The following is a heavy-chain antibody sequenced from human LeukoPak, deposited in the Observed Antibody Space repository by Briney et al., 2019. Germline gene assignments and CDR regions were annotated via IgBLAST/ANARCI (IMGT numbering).Heavy chain of an antibody. D-gene: IGHD3-9*01. J-gene: IGHJ4*02. CDR3: AWLPYDIVTDLNY. Sequence: GGSLRLSCAASGTTLINHSMNWVRQAPGRGLEWVSSMSSSGSYIYYADSVKGRFTISRDNAGLYLQMNSLRAEDTAVYYCAWLPYDIVTDLNYWGQGTLVTVSS. V-gene: IGHV3-21*01. CDR2: MSSSGSYI. CDR1: GTTLINHS.